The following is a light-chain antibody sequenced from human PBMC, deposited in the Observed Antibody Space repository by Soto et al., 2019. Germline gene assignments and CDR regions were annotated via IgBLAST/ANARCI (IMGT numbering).Light chain of an antibody. CDR1: QSVSSN. Sequence: EIVMTQSPATLSVSPGERATLSCRASQSVSSNLAWYQQKPGQAPRLLIYDASTRATGIPVRFSGSGSGTEFTLTISSLPSEDFAVYYCQQCNNWPPNTFGQGTKLEIK. V-gene: IGKV3-15*01. CDR3: QQCNNWPPNT. J-gene: IGKJ2*01. CDR2: DAS.